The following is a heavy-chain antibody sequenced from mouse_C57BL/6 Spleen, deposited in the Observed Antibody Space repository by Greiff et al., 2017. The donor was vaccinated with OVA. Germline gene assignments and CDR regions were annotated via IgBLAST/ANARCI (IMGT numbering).Heavy chain of an antibody. CDR3: ARYTAQATFAY. CDR1: GFTFTDYY. J-gene: IGHJ3*01. CDR2: IRNKANGYTT. D-gene: IGHD3-2*02. V-gene: IGHV7-3*01. Sequence: EVKLMESGGGLVQPGGSLSLSCAASGFTFTDYYMSWVRQPPGKALEWLGFIRNKANGYTTEYSASVKGRFTISRDNSQSILYLQMIALRAEDSATYYCARYTAQATFAYWGQGTLVTVSA.